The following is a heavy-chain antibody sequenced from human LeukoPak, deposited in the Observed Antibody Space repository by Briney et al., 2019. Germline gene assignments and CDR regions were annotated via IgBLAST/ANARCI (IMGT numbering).Heavy chain of an antibody. CDR3: AREAGHSGGSYFDY. CDR1: GYTFTSYD. J-gene: IGHJ4*02. D-gene: IGHD1-26*01. Sequence: GASVKVSCKASGYTFTSYDINWVRQATGQGPEWMGWMNPNSGNTGYAQKFQGRVTMTRNTSISTAYMELSSLRSEDTAVYYCAREAGHSGGSYFDYWGQGTLVTVSS. CDR2: MNPNSGNT. V-gene: IGHV1-8*01.